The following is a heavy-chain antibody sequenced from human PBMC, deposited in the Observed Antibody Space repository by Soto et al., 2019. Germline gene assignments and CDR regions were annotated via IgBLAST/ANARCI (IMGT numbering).Heavy chain of an antibody. Sequence: QVQLVQSGAEVKKPGASVKVSCKASGYTFTGYYIHWVRQAPGQGLEWMGWINPNSGGKNYAQKVQGWVTMTRGTSISTVYMELSRLKSDDTAVYYCARNETGYSGTGFDYWGQGTLVTVSS. J-gene: IGHJ4*02. CDR2: INPNSGGK. V-gene: IGHV1-2*04. CDR3: ARNETGYSGTGFDY. CDR1: GYTFTGYY. D-gene: IGHD5-12*01.